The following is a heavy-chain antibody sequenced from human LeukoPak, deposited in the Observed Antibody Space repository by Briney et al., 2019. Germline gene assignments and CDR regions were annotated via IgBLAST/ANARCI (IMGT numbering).Heavy chain of an antibody. CDR2: INPNSGGT. D-gene: IGHD1-1*01. Sequence: ASVKVSCXASGYTFTGYYLHWVRQAPGQGLEWMGWINPNSGGTNYAQKFQGRVTMTRDTSISTAYMELSWLRSDDTAVYYCARVGSTTGTDFDYWGQGTLVTVSS. J-gene: IGHJ4*02. CDR1: GYTFTGYY. V-gene: IGHV1-2*02. CDR3: ARVGSTTGTDFDY.